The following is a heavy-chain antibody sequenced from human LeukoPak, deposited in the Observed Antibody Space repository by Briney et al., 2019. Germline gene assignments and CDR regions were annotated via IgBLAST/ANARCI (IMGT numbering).Heavy chain of an antibody. J-gene: IGHJ4*02. CDR2: MHYNGAT. V-gene: IGHV4-39*01. CDR3: ARWVLGTTTYLFDF. D-gene: IGHD1/OR15-1a*01. Sequence: SETLSLTCTVSGASISSRGYYWGWVRQPPGRGLEWIGSMHYNGATYYNPSLKSRVTMSVDTSNDQFSLNLSSVTAADTAVYYCARWVLGTTTYLFDFWGQGTLVTVSS. CDR1: GASISSRGYY.